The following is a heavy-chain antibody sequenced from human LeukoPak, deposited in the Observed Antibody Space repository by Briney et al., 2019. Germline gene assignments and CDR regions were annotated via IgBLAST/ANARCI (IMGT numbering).Heavy chain of an antibody. J-gene: IGHJ2*01. CDR3: ARGYDGSGYYYRNWYFDL. CDR1: GGSISSSSYY. CDR2: IYYSGST. D-gene: IGHD3-22*01. Sequence: SETLSLTCTVSGGSISSSSYYWGWIRQPPGKGLEWIGSIYYSGSTYKKPSLKSRVTISVDTSKNQFSLKLSSVTAADTAVYYCARGYDGSGYYYRNWYFDLWGRGTLVTVSS. V-gene: IGHV4-39*01.